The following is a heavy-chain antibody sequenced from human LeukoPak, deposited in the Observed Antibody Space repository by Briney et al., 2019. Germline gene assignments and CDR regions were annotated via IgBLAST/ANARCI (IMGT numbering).Heavy chain of an antibody. CDR3: AKDTFSVYYDSSAYGPAGDAFDI. CDR1: GFTFSSYG. V-gene: IGHV3-30*02. J-gene: IGHJ3*02. Sequence: PGGSLRLSCAASGFTFSSYGMHWVRQAPGKGLEWVAFIRYDGSNKYYADSVKGRFTISRDNSKNTLYLQMNSLRAEDTAVYYCAKDTFSVYYDSSAYGPAGDAFDIWGQGTMVTVSS. D-gene: IGHD3-22*01. CDR2: IRYDGSNK.